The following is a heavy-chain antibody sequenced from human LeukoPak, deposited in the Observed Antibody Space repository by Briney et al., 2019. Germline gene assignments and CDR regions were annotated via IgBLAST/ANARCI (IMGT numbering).Heavy chain of an antibody. V-gene: IGHV3-53*01. CDR3: ARGSSGSYYEAYFDY. CDR1: GFTVSSNY. J-gene: IGHJ4*02. D-gene: IGHD1-26*01. CDR2: IYSGGST. Sequence: GGSLRLSCAASGFTVSSNYMSWVRQAPGKGLEWVSVIYSGGSTYYADSVKGRFTISRDNSKNTLYLRMNSLRAEDTAVYYCARGSSGSYYEAYFDYWGQGTLVTVSS.